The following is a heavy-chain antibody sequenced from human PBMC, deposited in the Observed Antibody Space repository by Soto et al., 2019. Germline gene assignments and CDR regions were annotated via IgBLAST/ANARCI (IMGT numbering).Heavy chain of an antibody. CDR2: ISGSGGST. CDR3: AKVGVVYYGSGSPPALDY. Sequence: VQLLESGGGLVQPGGSLRLSCAASGFTFSSYAMSWVRQAPGKGLEWVSAISGSGGSTYYADSVKGRFTISRDNSKNTLYLQMNSLRAEDTAVYYCAKVGVVYYGSGSPPALDYWGQGTLVTVSS. V-gene: IGHV3-23*01. J-gene: IGHJ4*02. D-gene: IGHD3-10*01. CDR1: GFTFSSYA.